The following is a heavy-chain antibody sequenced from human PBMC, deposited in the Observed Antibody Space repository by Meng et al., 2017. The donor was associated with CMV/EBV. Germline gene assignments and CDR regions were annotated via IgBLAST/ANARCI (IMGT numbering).Heavy chain of an antibody. Sequence: GESLKISCAVSGFTFSSYWMSWVRQAPGKGLEWVANIKQDGSEKYYVDSVKGRFTISRDNAKNSLYLQMNSLRAEDTAVYYCARDNTQSDAFDIWGQGTMVTVSS. V-gene: IGHV3-7*01. CDR1: GFTFSSYW. CDR3: ARDNTQSDAFDI. D-gene: IGHD2-2*02. CDR2: IKQDGSEK. J-gene: IGHJ3*02.